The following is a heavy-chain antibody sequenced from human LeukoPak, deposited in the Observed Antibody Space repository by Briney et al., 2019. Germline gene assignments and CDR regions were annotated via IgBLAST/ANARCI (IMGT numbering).Heavy chain of an antibody. V-gene: IGHV3-7*01. D-gene: IGHD5-24*01. Sequence: GGSLRLSCEASGFTFSSYWMSWVRQAPGKGLEWVANIKQDRSETYYVDSVKGRFTISRDNAKNSLYLQMNSLGVEDTAVYYCVREARERGGFDYWGQGALVTVSS. CDR2: IKQDRSET. CDR3: VREARERGGFDY. J-gene: IGHJ4*02. CDR1: GFTFSSYW.